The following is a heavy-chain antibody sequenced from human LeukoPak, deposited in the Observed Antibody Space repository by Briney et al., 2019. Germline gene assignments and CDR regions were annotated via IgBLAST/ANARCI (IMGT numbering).Heavy chain of an antibody. V-gene: IGHV3-48*03. D-gene: IGHD6-19*01. J-gene: IGHJ4*02. CDR3: AKTSGWHHDY. CDR1: EFSFSSYD. CDR2: ISAGGSAI. Sequence: GGSLRLSFASSEFSFSSYDTNWVRQAPGKGLEWVSFISAGGSAIYYAASVEGPFTIYRDNAKSSLYLQTNSLRAEDKALYYCAKTSGWHHDYWGQGTLVTVSS.